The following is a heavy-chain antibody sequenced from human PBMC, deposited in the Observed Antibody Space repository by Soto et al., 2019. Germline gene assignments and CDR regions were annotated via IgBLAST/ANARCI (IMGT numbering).Heavy chain of an antibody. CDR1: GYTFTSYD. CDR2: MNPNSGNT. D-gene: IGHD3-22*01. CDR3: ARVAGVYYDSSGITTGVGDFDY. J-gene: IGHJ4*02. V-gene: IGHV1-8*01. Sequence: ASVKVSCKXSGYTFTSYDINWVRQATGQGLEWMGWMNPNSGNTGYAQKFQGRVTMTRNTSISTAYMELSSLRSEDTAVYYCARVAGVYYDSSGITTGVGDFDYWGQGTLVTVSS.